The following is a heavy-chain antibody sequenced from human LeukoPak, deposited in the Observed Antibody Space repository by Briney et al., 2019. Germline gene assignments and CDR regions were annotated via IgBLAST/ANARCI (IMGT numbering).Heavy chain of an antibody. D-gene: IGHD6-13*01. V-gene: IGHV1-2*02. Sequence: ASVKLSSKASGYTFTAYYIHWARQAPGHGLEWMGWINPNSAVINYAQKIPRRATMTRHTSITRAYMELSRLRSHDPALYYRAKGDSSSRDYYYYYGMDVWGQGTTVTVSS. CDR3: AKGDSSSRDYYYYYGMDV. J-gene: IGHJ6*02. CDR2: INPNSAVI. CDR1: GYTFTAYY.